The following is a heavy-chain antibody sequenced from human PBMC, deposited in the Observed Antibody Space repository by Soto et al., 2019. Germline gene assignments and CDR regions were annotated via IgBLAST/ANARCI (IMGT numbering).Heavy chain of an antibody. CDR1: GFAFDTYT. CDR2: IIGSGAGA. D-gene: IGHD3-10*01. J-gene: IGHJ3*01. CDR3: AKAYYYGSGSRGVFDF. V-gene: IGHV3-23*01. Sequence: GGSLSLSCIASGFAFDTYTMSWVRQAPGKGLEWVSGIIGSGAGASYADSVKGRFTISRDNSKNTLYLQVTSLRAEDTAVYYCAKAYYYGSGSRGVFDFWGQGTMVTVSS.